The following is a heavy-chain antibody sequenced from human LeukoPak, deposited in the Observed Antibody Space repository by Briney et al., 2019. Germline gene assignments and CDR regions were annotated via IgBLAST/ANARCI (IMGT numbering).Heavy chain of an antibody. CDR2: INHIGST. V-gene: IGHV4-34*01. CDR3: ARGPVVAATKVRSYGSNNWFDP. CDR1: GGSFSGYY. Sequence: SETLCLTCAVYGGSFSGYYWSWIRQPPGKGLEWIGEINHIGSTNYNPSLKSRVTISVDTSKNQFSLKLSSVTAADTAVYYCARGPVVAATKVRSYGSNNWFDPWGQGTLVTVSS. D-gene: IGHD2-15*01. J-gene: IGHJ5*02.